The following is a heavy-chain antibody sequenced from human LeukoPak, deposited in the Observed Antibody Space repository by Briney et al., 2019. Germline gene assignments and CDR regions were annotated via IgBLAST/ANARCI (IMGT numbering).Heavy chain of an antibody. CDR2: ISGSGGST. D-gene: IGHD3-10*01. Sequence: GGSLRLSCAASGFTFSSYAMSWVRQAPGKGLEWVSAISGSGGSTYYADSVKGRFTISRDNSRNTLYLQMNSLRAKDTAVYYCAKQVSGFGELYSYFDYWGQGTLVTVSS. CDR3: AKQVSGFGELYSYFDY. CDR1: GFTFSSYA. J-gene: IGHJ4*02. V-gene: IGHV3-23*01.